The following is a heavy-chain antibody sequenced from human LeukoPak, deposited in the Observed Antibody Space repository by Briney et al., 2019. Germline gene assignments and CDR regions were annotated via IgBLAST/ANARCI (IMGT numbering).Heavy chain of an antibody. V-gene: IGHV4-34*01. J-gene: IGHJ3*02. CDR2: INHSGST. D-gene: IGHD2-15*01. CDR3: ARGSTPRYCSGGSCYSYHAFDI. Sequence: PSETLSLTCAVYGGSFSGYYWSWIRQPPGKGLERIGEINHSGSTNYNPSLKSRVTISVDTSKNQLSLELSSVTAADTAVYYCARGSTPRYCSGGSCYSYHAFDIWGQGTMVTVSS. CDR1: GGSFSGYY.